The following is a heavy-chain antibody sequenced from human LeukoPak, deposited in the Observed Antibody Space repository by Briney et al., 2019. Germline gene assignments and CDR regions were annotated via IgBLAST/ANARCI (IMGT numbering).Heavy chain of an antibody. D-gene: IGHD5-24*01. CDR1: GFSLSTSGVG. J-gene: IGHJ3*02. CDR3: AHSGPDGYKEDAFDI. Sequence: SGPTLVKPTQTLTLTCTFSGFSLSTSGVGVGWIRQPPGKALEWLALIYWNDDKRYSPSLKSRLTITRDTSKSQVILTMTNMDPVDTATYYCAHSGPDGYKEDAFDIWGQGTMVTVPS. CDR2: IYWNDDK. V-gene: IGHV2-5*01.